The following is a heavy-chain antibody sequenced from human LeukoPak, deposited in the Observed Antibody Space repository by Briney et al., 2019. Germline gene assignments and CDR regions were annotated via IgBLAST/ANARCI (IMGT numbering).Heavy chain of an antibody. CDR3: AQAHPSNIAAHY. CDR2: IYYSGST. V-gene: IGHV4-30-4*01. Sequence: SETLSLNCTVSGGSISSGDYYWSWIRQPPGKGLEWIGYIYYSGSTYYNPSLKSRVTISVDTSKNQFSLKLSSVTAADTAVYYCAQAHPSNIAAHYWGQGTLVTVSS. D-gene: IGHD6-6*01. J-gene: IGHJ4*02. CDR1: GGSISSGDYY.